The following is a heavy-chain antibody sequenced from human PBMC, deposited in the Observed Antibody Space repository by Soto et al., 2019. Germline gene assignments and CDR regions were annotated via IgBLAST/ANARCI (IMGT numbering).Heavy chain of an antibody. CDR2: ISASSTTI. J-gene: IGHJ4*02. CDR1: GFTLSDHY. Sequence: QVPLVESGGGLVKIGGSLILSCAASGFTLSDHYMTWVRQVPGKGLEWVSYISASSTTIYYADSVKGRFTISRDNAKNSLFLQMNSLRAEDKAVYYCARDIRGANWGQGTLVTVSS. CDR3: ARDIRGAN. V-gene: IGHV3-11*01.